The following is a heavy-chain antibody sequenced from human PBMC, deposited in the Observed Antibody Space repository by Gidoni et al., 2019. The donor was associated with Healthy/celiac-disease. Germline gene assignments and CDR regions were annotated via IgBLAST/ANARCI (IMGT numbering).Heavy chain of an antibody. Sequence: QVQLQESGPGLVKPSETLSLTCTVSGGSISSYYWSWIRQPAGKGLEWIGRIYTSGSTNYNPSRKSRVTMSVDTSKNQFSLKLSSVTAADTAVYYCARDGGSYCSGGSCYAYYYYGMDVWGQGTTVTVSS. J-gene: IGHJ6*02. CDR1: GGSISSYY. CDR2: IYTSGST. D-gene: IGHD2-15*01. V-gene: IGHV4-4*07. CDR3: ARDGGSYCSGGSCYAYYYYGMDV.